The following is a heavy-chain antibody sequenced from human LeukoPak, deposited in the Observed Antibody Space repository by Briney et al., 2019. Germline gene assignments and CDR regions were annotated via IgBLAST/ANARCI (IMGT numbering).Heavy chain of an antibody. J-gene: IGHJ4*01. V-gene: IGHV3-74*01. D-gene: IGHD2-21*02. CDR3: ARELPREVTLDY. CDR1: EFTFCSYG. CDR2: IFSDGSTT. Sequence: PGGSLTLSCVASEFTFCSYGRQWVRQAPGKGLVWVSRIFSDGSTTSYAASVKGRFTVSRHNAKNTLYLQMDSLRAEDTAVYYCARELPREVTLDYWGQGTLVTVSP.